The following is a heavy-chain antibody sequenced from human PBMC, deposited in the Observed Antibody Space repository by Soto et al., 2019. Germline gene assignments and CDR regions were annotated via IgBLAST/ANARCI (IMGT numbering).Heavy chain of an antibody. CDR3: ATVTAHLDYYDLFAY. V-gene: IGHV1-24*01. Sequence: ASVKVSCKVSGYTLTELSMHWVRQAPGKGLEWMGGFDPEDGETIYAQKFQGRVTMTEDTSTDTAYMELSSLRSEDTAVYYCATVTAHLDYYDLFAYRGQGTLVTVSS. J-gene: IGHJ4*02. CDR2: FDPEDGET. CDR1: GYTLTELS. D-gene: IGHD3-9*01.